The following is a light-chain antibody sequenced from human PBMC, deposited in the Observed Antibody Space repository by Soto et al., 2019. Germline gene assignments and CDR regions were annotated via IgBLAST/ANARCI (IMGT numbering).Light chain of an antibody. CDR1: QSVNSNY. J-gene: IGKJ3*01. CDR2: GAS. Sequence: EIVLTQSPGTLSLSPGERATLSCRASQSVNSNYLAWYQHQPGQAPRLLIFGASYRATGIPDRFSGSGSGTDFALAISRLEPEDFAVYYCQHYDTSPPEFTFGPGTKVDIK. CDR3: QHYDTSPPEFT. V-gene: IGKV3-20*01.